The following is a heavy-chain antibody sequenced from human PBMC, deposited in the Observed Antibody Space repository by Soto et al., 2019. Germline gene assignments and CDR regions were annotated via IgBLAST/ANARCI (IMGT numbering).Heavy chain of an antibody. CDR3: ARDPGSARSARIFDF. CDR2: ISDSVHGA. V-gene: IGHV3-23*01. J-gene: IGHJ4*02. CDR1: GFTFSDHA. Sequence: PGGSLRLSCEASGFTFSDHAMSWVRRAPGKGLEWVAAISDSVHGAVYADSVKGRFTISRDNSKNTLYLQMNSLRGEDTGVYYCARDPGSARSARIFDFWGRGTVVTVSS. D-gene: IGHD6-25*01.